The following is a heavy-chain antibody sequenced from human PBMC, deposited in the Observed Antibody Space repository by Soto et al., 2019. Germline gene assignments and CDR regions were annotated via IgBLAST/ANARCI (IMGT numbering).Heavy chain of an antibody. Sequence: GGSLRLSCAASGFTFSNYDMHWVRQATGKGLEWVSTISTAGDTYYPGSVKGRFTISRENAKNSLYLQMNSLRAGDTAVYYCAGGKRHGYYYMDVWGKGTTVTVSS. CDR3: AGGKRHGYYYMDV. V-gene: IGHV3-13*01. J-gene: IGHJ6*03. CDR1: GFTFSNYD. D-gene: IGHD3-16*01. CDR2: ISTAGDT.